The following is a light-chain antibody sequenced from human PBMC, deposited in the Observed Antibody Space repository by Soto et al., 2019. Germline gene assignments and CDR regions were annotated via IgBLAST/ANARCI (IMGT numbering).Light chain of an antibody. CDR1: SSNIGAGYD. CDR2: GNS. J-gene: IGLJ2*01. V-gene: IGLV1-40*01. CDR3: QSYDSSLSGVV. Sequence: QSVLTQPPSVSGAPGQRVTISCTGSSSNIGAGYDVHWYQQLPGTAPKLLIYGNSNRPSGAPDRFSGSKSGTSASLAITGLQAEDEADYYCQSYDSSLSGVVFGEGTKVTVL.